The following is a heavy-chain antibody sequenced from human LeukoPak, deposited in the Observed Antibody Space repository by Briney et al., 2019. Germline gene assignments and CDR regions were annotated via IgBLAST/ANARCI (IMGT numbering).Heavy chain of an antibody. CDR2: IVEDGSEK. CDR3: ARQIASAGTAGFDF. V-gene: IGHV3-7*01. CDR1: GLTFSRYW. D-gene: IGHD6-13*01. J-gene: IGHJ4*02. Sequence: PGGSLRLSCAASGLTFSRYWMSWVRQAPGKGLEWVANIVEDGSEKYYVDSVKGRFTISRDNAKNSLYLQMNSLRAEDTAVYYCARQIASAGTAGFDFWGQGALVTVSS.